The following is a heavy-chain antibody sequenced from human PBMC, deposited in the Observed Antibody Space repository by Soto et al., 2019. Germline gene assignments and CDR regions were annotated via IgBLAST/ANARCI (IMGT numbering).Heavy chain of an antibody. Sequence: QVQLVQSGAEVKKPGSSVKVSCKASGGTFSSYTISWVRQAPGQGLEWMGRIIPILGIAIYAQKFQGRVTITADKSTSTADMELSSLRSEDTAVYYCAGISASGTRPYFQHWGQGTLVTVSS. J-gene: IGHJ1*01. CDR2: IIPILGIA. V-gene: IGHV1-69*02. CDR3: AGISASGTRPYFQH. CDR1: GGTFSSYT. D-gene: IGHD6-13*01.